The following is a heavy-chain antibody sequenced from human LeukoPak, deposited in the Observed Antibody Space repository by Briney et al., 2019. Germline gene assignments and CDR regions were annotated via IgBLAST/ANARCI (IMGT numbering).Heavy chain of an antibody. CDR3: ARAVRGYSYAYLPY. CDR2: ISAYDGNT. J-gene: IGHJ4*02. V-gene: IGHV1-18*01. CDR1: GYTFSSYG. D-gene: IGHD5-18*01. Sequence: ASVKVSCKASGYTFSSYGSSWVRQAPGQGLEWMGWISAYDGNTDYAQNLQGRVTMTTDTSTSTAYMELRSLRSDDTAVYYCARAVRGYSYAYLPYWGQGTLVTVSS.